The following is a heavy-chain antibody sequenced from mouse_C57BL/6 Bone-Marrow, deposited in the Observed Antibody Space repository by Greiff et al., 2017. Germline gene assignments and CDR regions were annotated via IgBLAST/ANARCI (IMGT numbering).Heavy chain of an antibody. CDR2: INPNTGGT. J-gene: IGHJ4*01. V-gene: IGHV1-26*01. Sequence: EVQLQQSGPELVKPGASVKISCKASGYTFTDYYMNWVKQSHGKSLEWIGDINPNTGGTSYNQKFKGKATLTVDKSSSTAYMELRSLTSEDSAVYYCARGSSYAMDNWGQGTSGTVSS. CDR3: ARGSSYAMDN. CDR1: GYTFTDYY.